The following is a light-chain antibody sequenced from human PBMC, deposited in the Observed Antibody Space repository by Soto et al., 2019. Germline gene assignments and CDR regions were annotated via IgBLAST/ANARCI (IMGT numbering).Light chain of an antibody. Sequence: QSVLTQPPSVSGAPGQGVTISCTGSSSNIGAPYDVHWYQQLPGTAPKLLIYGNSNRPSGVPDRFSGSKSGTSASLAITGLQAEDEADYYCQSYDSSLSGYVFGTGTKVTV. J-gene: IGLJ1*01. CDR3: QSYDSSLSGYV. V-gene: IGLV1-40*01. CDR1: SSNIGAPYD. CDR2: GNS.